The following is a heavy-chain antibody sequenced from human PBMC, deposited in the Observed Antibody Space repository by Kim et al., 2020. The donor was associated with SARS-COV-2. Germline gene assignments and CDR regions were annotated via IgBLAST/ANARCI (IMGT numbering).Heavy chain of an antibody. Sequence: GGSLRLSCAASGFTFSSYAMSWVRQAPGKGLEWVSAISTSGGRTYYADSVKGRVTISRDNSKNTLYLQMNSLRAEDTAVYYCATSYLLTKFDYWGQGILVTVSS. CDR3: ATSYLLTKFDY. V-gene: IGHV3-23*01. CDR1: GFTFSSYA. J-gene: IGHJ4*02. D-gene: IGHD3-9*01. CDR2: ISTSGGRT.